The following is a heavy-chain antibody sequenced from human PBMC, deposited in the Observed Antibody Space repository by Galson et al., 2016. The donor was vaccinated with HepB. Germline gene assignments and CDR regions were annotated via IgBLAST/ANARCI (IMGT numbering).Heavy chain of an antibody. D-gene: IGHD3-9*01. J-gene: IGHJ6*02. V-gene: IGHV3-15*07. CDR2: IKTKTDGGTR. CDR3: ARTAGLDSLDV. CDR1: GFTFSNAW. Sequence: SLRLSCAASGFTFSNAWMNWVRQAAGKGLEWFGRIKTKTDGGTRDYAAPVKGRFTISRDDSKNTLYLQMNSLRAEDTAVYYCARTAGLDSLDVWGQGTTVTVSS.